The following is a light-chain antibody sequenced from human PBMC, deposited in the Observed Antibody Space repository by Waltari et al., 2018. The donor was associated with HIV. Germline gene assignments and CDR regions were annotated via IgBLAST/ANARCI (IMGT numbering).Light chain of an antibody. CDR2: EVS. J-gene: IGLJ2*01. CDR3: FSYAGNNYLL. Sequence: QSALTQPPSASGSPGQSVTISCAGTSSDIGLYNFFSWYQHHPGKAPKLIISEVSRRPSGVPDRFSGSKSGNTASLTVSGLQAEDEAAYYCFSYAGNNYLLFGGGTKLTVL. CDR1: SSDIGLYNF. V-gene: IGLV2-8*01.